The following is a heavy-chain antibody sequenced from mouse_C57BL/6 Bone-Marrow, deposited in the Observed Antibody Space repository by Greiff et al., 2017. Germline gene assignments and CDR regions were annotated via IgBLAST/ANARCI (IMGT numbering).Heavy chain of an antibody. CDR1: GFSFNTYA. CDR2: IRSKSNNDAT. CDR3: VFLIPYYDYDGGAWFAY. V-gene: IGHV10-1*01. J-gene: IGHJ3*01. Sequence: EVKLVESGGGLVQPKGSLKLSCAASGFSFNTYAMNWVRQAPGKGLEWVARIRSKSNNDATYYADSVKDRFTISRDDSESMLYLQMNNLKTEDTAVYYCVFLIPYYDYDGGAWFAYWGQGTLVTVSA. D-gene: IGHD2-4*01.